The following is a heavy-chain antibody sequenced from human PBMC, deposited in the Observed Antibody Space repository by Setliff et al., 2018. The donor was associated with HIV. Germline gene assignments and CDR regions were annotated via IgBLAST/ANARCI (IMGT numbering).Heavy chain of an antibody. J-gene: IGHJ4*02. CDR2: ISSGSSII. Sequence: PGGSLRLSCAASGFTFSTYSMNWVRQAPGKGLEWVSYISSGSSIIYYADSVKGRFTISRDNAKNSLYLQMNSLRADDTAVYYCARDSGTVVGATGPGYWGQGTLVTVSS. CDR3: ARDSGTVVGATGPGY. V-gene: IGHV3-48*04. D-gene: IGHD1-26*01. CDR1: GFTFSTYS.